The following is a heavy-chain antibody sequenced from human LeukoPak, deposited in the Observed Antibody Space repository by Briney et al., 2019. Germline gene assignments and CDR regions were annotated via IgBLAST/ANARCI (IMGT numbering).Heavy chain of an antibody. V-gene: IGHV1-69*05. CDR3: ARDYGDYVLDY. D-gene: IGHD4-17*01. CDR1: GFTFSSYA. CDR2: IIPIFGTA. Sequence: PGGSLKLSCAASGFTFSSYAISWVRQAPGQGLEWMGGIIPIFGTANYAQKFQGRVTITTDESTSTAYMELSSLRSEDTAVYYCARDYGDYVLDYWGQGTLVTVSS. J-gene: IGHJ4*02.